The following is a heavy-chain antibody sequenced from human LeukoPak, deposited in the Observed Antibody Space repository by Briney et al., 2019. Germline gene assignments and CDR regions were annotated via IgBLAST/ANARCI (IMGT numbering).Heavy chain of an antibody. CDR2: FMSKAYGGTT. CDR3: TRGSGYDFLDLVY. Sequence: GGAPGRPCLASGFTLWDFSLSWFRQAPGEGLGGGGFFMSKAYGGTTEYAASVKGRFTISRDDSKSIAYLQMNSLKTEDTAVYYCTRGSGYDFLDLVYWGQGTLVTVSS. D-gene: IGHD5-12*01. J-gene: IGHJ4*02. V-gene: IGHV3-49*03. CDR1: GFTLWDFS.